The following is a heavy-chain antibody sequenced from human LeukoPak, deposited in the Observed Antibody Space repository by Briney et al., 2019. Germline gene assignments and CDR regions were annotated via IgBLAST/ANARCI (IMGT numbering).Heavy chain of an antibody. V-gene: IGHV4-39*07. J-gene: IGHJ5*02. CDR1: GGSISSSSYY. CDR2: IYYSGST. CDR3: ARGYIILTGYSWFDP. Sequence: SETLSLTCTVSGGSISSSSYYWGWIRQPPGKGLEWIGSIYYSGSTYYNPSLKSRVTISVDTSKNQFSLKLSSVTAADTAVYYCARGYIILTGYSWFDPWGQGTLVTVSS. D-gene: IGHD3-9*01.